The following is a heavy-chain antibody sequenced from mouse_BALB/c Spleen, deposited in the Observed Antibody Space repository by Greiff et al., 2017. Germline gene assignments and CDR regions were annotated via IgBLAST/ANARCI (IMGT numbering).Heavy chain of an antibody. D-gene: IGHD1-2*01. J-gene: IGHJ2*01. CDR1: GYTFTSSW. CDR2: IHPNSGNT. V-gene: IGHV1S130*01. Sequence: QVQLQQSGSVLVRPGASVKLSCKASGYTFTSSWMHWAKQRPGQGLEWIGEIHPNSGNTNYNEKFKGKATLTVDTSSSTAYVDLSSLTSEDSAVYYCARIVGVTTAFDYWGQGTTLTVSS. CDR3: ARIVGVTTAFDY.